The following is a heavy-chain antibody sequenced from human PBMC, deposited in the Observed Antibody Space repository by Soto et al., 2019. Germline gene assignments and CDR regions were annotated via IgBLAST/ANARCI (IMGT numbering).Heavy chain of an antibody. CDR1: GGSISSYY. V-gene: IGHV4-59*01. CDR3: ARDKVNIGLDGTHYVYGMDV. D-gene: IGHD1-1*01. CDR2: VYYSGST. J-gene: IGHJ6*02. Sequence: QVQLQESGPGLVKPSETLSLTCTVSGGSISSYYWSWIRQPPGKGLEWIGYVYYSGSTRDNPSLKCRVSISVDTSKNQFSLKLSSVTAADTAVYYCARDKVNIGLDGTHYVYGMDVWGQGTTVTVSS.